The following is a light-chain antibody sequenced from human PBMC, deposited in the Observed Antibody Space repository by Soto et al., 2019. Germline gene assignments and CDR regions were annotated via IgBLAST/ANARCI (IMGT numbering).Light chain of an antibody. J-gene: IGKJ5*01. CDR3: QQRRNWPPIT. Sequence: EIVLTQSPATLSLSPGERPTLSCRASQRVGSYLAWYQQKPGQAPRLLIYDASNRATGIRARFSGSGSGTDFTLTISSREPEDFAFYYRQQRRNWPPITFGQGTRLEIK. CDR2: DAS. CDR1: QRVGSY. V-gene: IGKV3-11*01.